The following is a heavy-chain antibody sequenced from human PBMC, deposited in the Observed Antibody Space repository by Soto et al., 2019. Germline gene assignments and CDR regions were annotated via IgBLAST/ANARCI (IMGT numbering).Heavy chain of an antibody. D-gene: IGHD7-27*01. V-gene: IGHV3-33*01. CDR2: IWRDGNSQ. J-gene: IGHJ5*01. CDR1: GFSFSSYN. CDR3: ATESWGPEA. Sequence: QVQLVESGGGVVQPGRSLRLSCAASGFSFSSYNMHWVRQAPGKGLEWVTFIWRDGNSQSHADSVKGRFTVSRDNSKNTLYRQNDSPRDEDTTVSYCATESWGPEAWGQGTKVSVPS.